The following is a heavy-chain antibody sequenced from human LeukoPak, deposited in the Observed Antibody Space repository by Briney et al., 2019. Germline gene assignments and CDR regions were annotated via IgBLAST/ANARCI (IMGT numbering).Heavy chain of an antibody. CDR1: GFSISSGSF. V-gene: IGHV4-38-2*02. CDR2: IYYRGGT. CDR3: ARVLVDGGRAHTSGIPRFDH. J-gene: IGHJ4*02. Sequence: SETLSLTCSVSGFSISSGSFWAWIRLPPGKGLEYVGIIYYRGGTHYNPSLKSRVTMSVETSDNQFFLNLTSLTAADTAVYYCARVLVDGGRAHTSGIPRFDHWGRGTLVTVSS. D-gene: IGHD3-16*01.